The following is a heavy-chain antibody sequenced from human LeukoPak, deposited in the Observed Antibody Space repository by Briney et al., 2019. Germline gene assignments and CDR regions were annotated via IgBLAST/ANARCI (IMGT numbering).Heavy chain of an antibody. J-gene: IGHJ4*02. D-gene: IGHD3-3*01. CDR1: GGSISSYY. CDR3: ARGDDFWSGYFDY. CDR2: IYYSGST. Sequence: SETLSLTCTVSGGSISSYYWSWIRQPPGKGLEWIGYIYYSGSTNYNPSLKSRVTIPVDTSKNQFSLKLSSVTAADTAVYYCARGDDFWSGYFDYWGQGTLVTVSS. V-gene: IGHV4-59*01.